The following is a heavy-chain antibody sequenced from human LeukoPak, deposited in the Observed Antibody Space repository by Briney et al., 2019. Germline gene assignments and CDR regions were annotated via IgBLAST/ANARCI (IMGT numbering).Heavy chain of an antibody. CDR3: ARGAFDL. V-gene: IGHV4-39*02. CDR1: GASISSSSYY. CDR2: VFYSGSP. Sequence: SETLSLTCTVSGASISSSSYYWGWIRQPPGQGLEWIATVFYSGSPYYNPSLKSRITISMDTSKNQFSLNLTSVSAADTAIYYCARGAFDLWGRGTLVTVSA. J-gene: IGHJ2*01.